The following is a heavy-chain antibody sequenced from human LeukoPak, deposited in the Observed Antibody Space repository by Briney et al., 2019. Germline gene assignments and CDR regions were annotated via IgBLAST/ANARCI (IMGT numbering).Heavy chain of an antibody. J-gene: IGHJ4*02. CDR2: ISYDGSIK. Sequence: PGGSLRLSCAASGFTFSSYAMHWVRQAPGKGLEWVAVISYDGSIKSYTDSAKGQLTISRDNPKNTLYLQLNGLRVEDTAVYYCARGRAGNYHDYWGQGTLVTVTS. CDR1: GFTFSSYA. V-gene: IGHV3-30-3*01. CDR3: ARGRAGNYHDY. D-gene: IGHD1-7*01.